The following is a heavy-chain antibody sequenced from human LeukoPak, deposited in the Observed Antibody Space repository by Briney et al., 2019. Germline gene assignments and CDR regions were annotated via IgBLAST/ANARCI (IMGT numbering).Heavy chain of an antibody. J-gene: IGHJ4*02. Sequence: PSETLSLTCTVSGGSISSYYWSWIRQPAGKGLEWIGRIYTSGSTNYNPSLKSRVTISVDTSKNQFSLKLSSVTAADTAVYYCARGVSRGYSSGWYHFDYWGQGTLVTVSS. D-gene: IGHD6-19*01. CDR1: GGSISSYY. CDR3: ARGVSRGYSSGWYHFDY. CDR2: IYTSGST. V-gene: IGHV4-4*07.